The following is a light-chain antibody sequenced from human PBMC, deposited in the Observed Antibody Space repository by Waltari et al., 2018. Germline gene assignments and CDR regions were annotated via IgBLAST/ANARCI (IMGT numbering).Light chain of an antibody. CDR3: QQYYSTPWT. CDR1: QSVLYSSKNKNY. Sequence: DIVMTQSPDSLAVSLGARATINCKSSQSVLYSSKNKNYLAWYQQKPGQPPKLLIYWASTRESWVPDLFSGSGSWTDFTLTISSLQAEDVAVYYCQQYYSTPWTFGQGTKVEIK. V-gene: IGKV4-1*01. CDR2: WAS. J-gene: IGKJ1*01.